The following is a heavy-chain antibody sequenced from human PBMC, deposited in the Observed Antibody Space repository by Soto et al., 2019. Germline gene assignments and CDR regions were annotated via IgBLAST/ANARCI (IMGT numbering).Heavy chain of an antibody. Sequence: ASVKGSCKASGYTFSSYAMHWGRQAPGQRLEWMGWINAGNGNTKYSQKFQGRVTITRDTSASTAYMELSSLRSEDTAVYYCAREWYSSSWYEGDQFDYWGQGTLVTVSS. CDR1: GYTFSSYA. D-gene: IGHD6-13*01. CDR2: INAGNGNT. CDR3: AREWYSSSWYEGDQFDY. V-gene: IGHV1-3*01. J-gene: IGHJ4*02.